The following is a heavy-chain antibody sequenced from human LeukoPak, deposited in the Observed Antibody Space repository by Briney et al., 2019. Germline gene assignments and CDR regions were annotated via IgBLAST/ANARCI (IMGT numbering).Heavy chain of an antibody. CDR3: ARVSSRLLELPGPLDY. V-gene: IGHV1-69*01. D-gene: IGHD1-7*01. Sequence: WASVKVSCKASGGTFSSYAISWVRQAPGQGLEWMGGIIPIFGTANYAQKFQGRVTITADESTSTAYMELSSLRSEDTAVYYCARVSSRLLELPGPLDYWGQGTLVTVSS. J-gene: IGHJ4*02. CDR2: IIPIFGTA. CDR1: GGTFSSYA.